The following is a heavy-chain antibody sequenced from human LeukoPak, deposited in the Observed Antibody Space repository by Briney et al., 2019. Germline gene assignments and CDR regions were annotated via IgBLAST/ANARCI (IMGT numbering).Heavy chain of an antibody. CDR1: GYTFTGYY. CDR2: INPNSGGT. CDR3: ARHHGGYCSSTSCYQTHFDY. J-gene: IGHJ4*02. D-gene: IGHD2-2*01. Sequence: ASVKVSCKASGYTFTGYYMHWVRQAPGQGLEWMGWINPNSGGTNYAQKFQGRVTMTRDTSISTAYMELSRLRSDDTAVYYCARHHGGYCSSTSCYQTHFDYWGQGTLVTVSS. V-gene: IGHV1-2*02.